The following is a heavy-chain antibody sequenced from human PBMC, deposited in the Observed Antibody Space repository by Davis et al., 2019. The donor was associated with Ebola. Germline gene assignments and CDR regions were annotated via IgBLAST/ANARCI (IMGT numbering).Heavy chain of an antibody. CDR1: GYTFPSYY. Sequence: AASVKVSCKASGYTFPSYYMHWVRQAPGQGLEWMGIINPSGGSTSYAQKFQGRVTMTRDTSTSTVYMELSSLRSEDTAVYYCAREIVVVVAVTPSGYYYYGMDVWGQGTTVTVSS. D-gene: IGHD2-15*01. CDR3: AREIVVVVAVTPSGYYYYGMDV. CDR2: INPSGGST. J-gene: IGHJ6*02. V-gene: IGHV1-46*03.